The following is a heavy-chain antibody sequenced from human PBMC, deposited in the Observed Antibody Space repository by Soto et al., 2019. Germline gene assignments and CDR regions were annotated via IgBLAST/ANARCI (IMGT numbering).Heavy chain of an antibody. CDR3: ARRSIAAAGTFFDY. D-gene: IGHD6-13*01. V-gene: IGHV4-34*01. CDR2: INHSGST. CDR1: GGSFSGYY. Sequence: KTSETLSLTCAVYGGSFSGYYWSWIRQPPGKGLEWIGEINHSGSTNYNPSLKSRVTISVDTSKNQFSLKLSSVTAADTAVYYCARRSIAAAGTFFDYWGQGTLVTVSS. J-gene: IGHJ4*02.